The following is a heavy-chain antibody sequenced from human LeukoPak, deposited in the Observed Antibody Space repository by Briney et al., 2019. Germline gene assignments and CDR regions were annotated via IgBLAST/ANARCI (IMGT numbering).Heavy chain of an antibody. CDR2: ISASGGSR. V-gene: IGHV3-23*01. CDR3: AKEMESSTWYIDY. CDR1: GFTFSNYA. D-gene: IGHD6-13*01. J-gene: IGHJ4*02. Sequence: GKSLRLSCAASGFTFSNYAMNWVRQAPGKGLEWVSAISASGGSRFYTDSVKGRFTISRDNSKNTLFLPMNSLRVEDTAVYYCAKEMESSTWYIDYWGQGTLVSVSS.